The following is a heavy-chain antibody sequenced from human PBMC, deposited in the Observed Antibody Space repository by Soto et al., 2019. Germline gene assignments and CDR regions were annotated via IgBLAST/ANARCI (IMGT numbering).Heavy chain of an antibody. Sequence: QVQVQESGPGLVKPSGTLSLTCAVSGGSISTDNWWSWVRQPPGKGLEWIGEIYHTGKTNYNPSLKXRVTXXXXXXXXXXXXXXXXXXXXXXXXXXYARDQDSGWGLDSWGQGILVTVSS. CDR2: IYHTGKT. V-gene: IGHV4-4*02. CDR3: ARDQDSGWGLDS. D-gene: IGHD6-19*01. CDR1: GGSISTDNW. J-gene: IGHJ4*02.